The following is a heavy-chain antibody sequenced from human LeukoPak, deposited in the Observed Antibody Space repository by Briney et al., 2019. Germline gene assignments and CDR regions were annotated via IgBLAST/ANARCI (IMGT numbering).Heavy chain of an antibody. CDR3: ARDSSSGWPEYYYYYYGMDV. Sequence: SGGSLRLSCAASGFTFSSYAMHWVRQAPGKGLEWVAVISYDGSNKYYADSVKGRFTISRDNSKNTLYLQMNSLRAEDTAVYYCARDSSSGWPEYYYYYYGMDVWGQGTTVTVSS. D-gene: IGHD6-19*01. V-gene: IGHV3-30-3*01. CDR1: GFTFSSYA. J-gene: IGHJ6*02. CDR2: ISYDGSNK.